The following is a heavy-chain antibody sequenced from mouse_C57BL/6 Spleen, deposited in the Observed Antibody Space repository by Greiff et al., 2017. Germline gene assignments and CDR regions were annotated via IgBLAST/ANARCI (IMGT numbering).Heavy chain of an antibody. J-gene: IGHJ4*01. CDR1: GYAFTNYL. CDR3: ASSPYYGSSDEAMGY. V-gene: IGHV1-54*01. CDR2: INPGSGGT. Sequence: VQLQQSGAELVRPGTSVKVSCKASGYAFTNYLIEWVKQRPGQGLEWIGVINPGSGGTNYNEKFKGKAKLTADKSSSTAYMLLSSRSSEDSSVYFGASSPYYGSSDEAMGYWGQGTSVTFSS. D-gene: IGHD1-1*01.